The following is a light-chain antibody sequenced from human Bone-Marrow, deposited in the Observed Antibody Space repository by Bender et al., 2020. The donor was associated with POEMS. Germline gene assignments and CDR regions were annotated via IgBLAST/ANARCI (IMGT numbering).Light chain of an antibody. Sequence: QSALTQPASVSGSPGQSITISCTGTNSDVGSYDLVSWYQQHPGKAPKLMIYDVTYRPSGVSFRFSGSKSGNTASLTISGLEAEDEADYYCSAKTTSGTLIFGGGTKLTVL. CDR3: SAKTTSGTLI. V-gene: IGLV2-14*02. J-gene: IGLJ2*01. CDR2: DVT. CDR1: NSDVGSYDL.